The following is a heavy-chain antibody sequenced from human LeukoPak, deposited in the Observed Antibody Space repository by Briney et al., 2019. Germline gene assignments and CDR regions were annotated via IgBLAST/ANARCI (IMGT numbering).Heavy chain of an antibody. V-gene: IGHV3-33*01. CDR2: ICYDGSKK. Sequence: GGSLRLSCAASGFTFSNYGMHWVREAPAEGQGGVAVICYDGSKKYYAHSVKGRFTISRDNSKNTLYLQMNSLRAEDTAVYYCAREDGSGSYDPFDYWGQGTLVTVSS. CDR3: AREDGSGSYDPFDY. D-gene: IGHD3-10*01. J-gene: IGHJ4*02. CDR1: GFTFSNYG.